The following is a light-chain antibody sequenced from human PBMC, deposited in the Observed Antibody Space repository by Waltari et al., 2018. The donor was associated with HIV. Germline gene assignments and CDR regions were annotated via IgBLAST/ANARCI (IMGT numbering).Light chain of an antibody. Sequence: DIQLTQSPSFLSASVGDRVPIPSRSSQGLSCYVAWYQQKPEKAPKLLSFAASTLQSGVPARFSGSGSGTEFTLTISSLQPEDFATYYCQHINNIPPWTFGPGTRVEIK. CDR1: QGLSCY. CDR3: QHINNIPPWT. CDR2: AAS. V-gene: IGKV1-9*01. J-gene: IGKJ1*01.